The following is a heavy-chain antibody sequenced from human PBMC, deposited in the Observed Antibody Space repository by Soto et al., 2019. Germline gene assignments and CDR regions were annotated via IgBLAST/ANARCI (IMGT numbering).Heavy chain of an antibody. CDR1: GDSVSSNSAA. Sequence: SQTLSLTCAISGDSVSSNSAAWNWIRQSPSRGLEWLGRTYYRSKWYNDYAVSVKSRITINPDTSKNQFSLQLNSVTPEDTAVYYCARGPWYSSSWYSSDGPNWFDPWGQGTLVTVSS. J-gene: IGHJ5*02. CDR2: TYYRSKWYN. D-gene: IGHD6-13*01. CDR3: ARGPWYSSSWYSSDGPNWFDP. V-gene: IGHV6-1*01.